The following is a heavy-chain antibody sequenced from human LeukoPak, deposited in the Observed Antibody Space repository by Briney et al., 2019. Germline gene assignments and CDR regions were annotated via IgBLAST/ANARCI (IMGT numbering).Heavy chain of an antibody. J-gene: IGHJ3*02. V-gene: IGHV3-66*01. CDR3: ARKRIAVASNRAFDI. D-gene: IGHD6-19*01. CDR1: GFTVSSNY. Sequence: GGSLRLSCAASGFTVSSNYMSWVRQAPGKGLEWVSVIYSGGSTYYADSVKGRFTISRDNSKNTLYLQMNSLRAEDTAVYYCARKRIAVASNRAFDIWGQGTMVTVSS. CDR2: IYSGGST.